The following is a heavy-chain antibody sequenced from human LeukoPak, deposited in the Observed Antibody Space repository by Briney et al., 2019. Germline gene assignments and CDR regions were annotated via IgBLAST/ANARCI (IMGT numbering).Heavy chain of an antibody. D-gene: IGHD2-15*01. CDR3: AREGYCSGGSCYSSFDH. CDR2: INPNSGGT. CDR1: GYTFTGYY. J-gene: IGHJ4*02. Sequence: GASVKVSCKASGYTFTGYYMHWVRQAPGQGLEWMGWINPNSGGTNYAQKFQGRVTMTRDTSISTAYMELSRLRSDDTAVYYCAREGYCSGGSCYSSFDHWGQGTLVTVSS. V-gene: IGHV1-2*02.